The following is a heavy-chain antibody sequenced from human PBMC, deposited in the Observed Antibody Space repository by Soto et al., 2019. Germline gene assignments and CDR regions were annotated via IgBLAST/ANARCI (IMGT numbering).Heavy chain of an antibody. J-gene: IGHJ5*02. CDR3: TLATGTTSRAT. Sequence: ASVKVSCKASGGTFSSYTISWVRQAPGQGLEWMGRIIPILGIANYAQKFRGRVTITADKSTSTAYMELSSLRSEDTAVYYCTLATGTTSRATWGQGTLVTVSS. CDR2: IIPILGIA. CDR1: GGTFSSYT. D-gene: IGHD1-1*01. V-gene: IGHV1-69*02.